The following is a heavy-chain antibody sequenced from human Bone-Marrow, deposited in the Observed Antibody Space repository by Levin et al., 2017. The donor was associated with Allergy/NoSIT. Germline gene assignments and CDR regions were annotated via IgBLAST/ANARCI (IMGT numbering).Heavy chain of an antibody. D-gene: IGHD1-26*01. CDR1: GFTFSSYS. Sequence: GGSLRLSCAASGFTFSSYSMNWVRQAPGKGLEWVSSISSSSSYIYYADSVKGRFTISRDNAKNSLYLQMNSLRAEDTAVYYCAREGRIVGARITDYWGQGTLVTVSS. J-gene: IGHJ4*02. CDR3: AREGRIVGARITDY. CDR2: ISSSSSYI. V-gene: IGHV3-21*01.